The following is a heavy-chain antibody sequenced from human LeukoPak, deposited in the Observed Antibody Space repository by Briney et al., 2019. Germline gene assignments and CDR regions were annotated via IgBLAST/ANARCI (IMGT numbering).Heavy chain of an antibody. D-gene: IGHD6-13*01. CDR2: ISYDGSNK. CDR3: ARELIAAAGTRAFDI. V-gene: IGHV3-30*04. J-gene: IGHJ3*02. Sequence: HTGGSPRLACAASGSTFSSYAMHWVRQAPGKGLEWVAVISYDGSNKYYADSVKGRFTISRDNSKNTLYLQMNSLRAEDTAVYYCARELIAAAGTRAFDIWGQGTMVTVSS. CDR1: GSTFSSYA.